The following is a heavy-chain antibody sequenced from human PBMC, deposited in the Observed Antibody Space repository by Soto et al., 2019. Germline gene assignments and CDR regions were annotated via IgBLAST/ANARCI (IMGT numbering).Heavy chain of an antibody. CDR1: GGSFSGYY. CDR2: INHSGST. J-gene: IGHJ6*04. V-gene: IGHV4-34*01. D-gene: IGHD3-10*01. Sequence: SETLSLTCAVYGGSFSGYYWSWIRQPPGKGLEWIGEINHSGSTNYNPSLKSRVTISVDTSKNQFSLKLSSVTAADTAVYYCARGRRVRGVIRGNYYYYGMDVWGEGTTVTVSS. CDR3: ARGRRVRGVIRGNYYYYGMDV.